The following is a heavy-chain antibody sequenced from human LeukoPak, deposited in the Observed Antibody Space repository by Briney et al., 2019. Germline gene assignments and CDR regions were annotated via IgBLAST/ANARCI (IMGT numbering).Heavy chain of an antibody. CDR3: ARFYYYDSSCYPWFDP. J-gene: IGHJ5*02. Sequence: GGSLRLSCAASGFTFSSYAMSWVRQAPGKGLEWVSAISGSGGSTYYADSVKGRFTISRDNSKNTLYLQMNSLRAEDTAVYYCARFYYYDSSCYPWFDPWGQGTLVTVSS. V-gene: IGHV3-23*01. CDR1: GFTFSSYA. D-gene: IGHD3-22*01. CDR2: ISGSGGST.